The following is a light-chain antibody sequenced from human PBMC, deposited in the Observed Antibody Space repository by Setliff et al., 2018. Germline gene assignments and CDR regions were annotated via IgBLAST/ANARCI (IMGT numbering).Light chain of an antibody. CDR3: SSYTSSSTLV. CDR2: EVS. V-gene: IGLV2-14*01. J-gene: IGLJ2*01. Sequence: QSALTQPASVSGSPGQSITFSCTGTSSDVGDYKYVSWYQQLPGKAPKLIIFEVSNRPSGIPNRFSGSKSGNTASLSISGLQAEDEADYYCSSYTSSSTLVFGGGTKVTVL. CDR1: SSDVGDYKY.